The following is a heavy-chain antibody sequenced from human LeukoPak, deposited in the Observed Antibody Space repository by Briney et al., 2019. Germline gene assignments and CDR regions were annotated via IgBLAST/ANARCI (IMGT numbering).Heavy chain of an antibody. V-gene: IGHV3-21*01. CDR1: GFTFSNAW. J-gene: IGHJ4*02. D-gene: IGHD4-17*01. CDR2: ISSSSSYI. CDR3: ARDHFVMTTVTTTPIY. Sequence: GGSLRLSCAASGFTFSNAWMSWVRQAPGKGLEWVSSISSSSSYIYYADSVNGRFTISRDNAKNSLYLQMNSLRAEDTAVYYCARDHFVMTTVTTTPIYWGQGTLVTVSS.